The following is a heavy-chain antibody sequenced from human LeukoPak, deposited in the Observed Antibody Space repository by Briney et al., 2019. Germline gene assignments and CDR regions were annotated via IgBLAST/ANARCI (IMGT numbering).Heavy chain of an antibody. D-gene: IGHD6-13*01. CDR1: GFTYDDYA. V-gene: IGHV3-9*01. Sequence: PGGSLRLSCAASGFTYDDYAMHWVRQAPGKGLEWVSGISWNGGSIGYADSVKGRFTISRDNAKNSLYLQMNRLRAEDTALYYCGRDMDSSPYYFDYWGQGTLVTVSS. CDR2: ISWNGGSI. CDR3: GRDMDSSPYYFDY. J-gene: IGHJ4*02.